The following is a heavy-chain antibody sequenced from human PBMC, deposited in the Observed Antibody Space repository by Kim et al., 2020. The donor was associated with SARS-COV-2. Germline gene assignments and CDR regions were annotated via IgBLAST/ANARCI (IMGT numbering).Heavy chain of an antibody. CDR3: ARADPPRYYSYGYGNAFDI. CDR1: GGTFSSYA. D-gene: IGHD5-18*01. CDR2: IIPIFGTA. J-gene: IGHJ3*02. Sequence: SVKVSCKASGGTFSSYAISWVRQAPGQGLEWMGGIIPIFGTANYAQKFQGRVTITADESTSTAYMELSSLRSEDTAVYYCARADPPRYYSYGYGNAFDIWGQGTMVTVSS. V-gene: IGHV1-69*13.